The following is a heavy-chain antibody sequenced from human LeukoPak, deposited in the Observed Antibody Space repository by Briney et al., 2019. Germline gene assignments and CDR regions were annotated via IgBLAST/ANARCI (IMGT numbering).Heavy chain of an antibody. CDR1: GGSIRSYY. Sequence: PSETLCLTCTVSGGSIRSYYWSWIRQPPGKGLEWIGYIYYTGSTNYNPSLKSRVTISVDTSKNQFSLRLTSVTAADTAVYYCAKMAGYSSFYYYYGMDVWGQGTTVTVSS. CDR3: AKMAGYSSFYYYYGMDV. CDR2: IYYTGST. D-gene: IGHD6-13*01. J-gene: IGHJ6*02. V-gene: IGHV4-59*01.